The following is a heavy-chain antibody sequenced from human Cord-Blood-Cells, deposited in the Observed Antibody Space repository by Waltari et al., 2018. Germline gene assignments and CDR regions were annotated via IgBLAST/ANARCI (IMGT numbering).Heavy chain of an antibody. D-gene: IGHD3-22*01. CDR2: IYSGGST. J-gene: IGHJ4*02. V-gene: IGHV3-53*01. Sequence: VRQAPGKGLEWVSVIYSGGSTYYADSVKGRFTISRDNSKNTLYLQMNSLRAEDTAVYYCARGDYDSSGYYFDYWGQGTLVTVSS. CDR3: ARGDYDSSGYYFDY.